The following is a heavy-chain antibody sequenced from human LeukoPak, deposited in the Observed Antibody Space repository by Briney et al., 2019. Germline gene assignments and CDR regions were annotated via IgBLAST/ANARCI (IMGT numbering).Heavy chain of an antibody. D-gene: IGHD3-10*01. V-gene: IGHV3-21*04. CDR3: ARAKPKNMVRGLIMRRESRYYFDY. CDR1: GFTFSSYS. CDR2: INSSSSYI. J-gene: IGHJ4*02. Sequence: GGSLRLSCAASGFTFSSYSMNWVRQAPGKGLEWVSSINSSSSYIYYADSVKGRFTISRDNAKNSLYLQMNSLRAEDTAVYYCARAKPKNMVRGLIMRRESRYYFDYWGQGTLVTVSS.